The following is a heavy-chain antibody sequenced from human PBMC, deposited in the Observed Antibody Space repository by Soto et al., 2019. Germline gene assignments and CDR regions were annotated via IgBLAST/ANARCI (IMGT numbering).Heavy chain of an antibody. CDR2: IKSKSDGGTT. CDR1: GFSFTKAW. D-gene: IGHD2-2*01. V-gene: IGHV3-15*01. J-gene: IGHJ4*02. Sequence: EVQLVESGGGLVKPGGSLRLSCAASGFSFTKAWMSWVRQAPGKGLEWIGLIKSKSDGGTTDYAAPVKGRFSISREDSNNMLYLQVNSLKIEDTGVYYCTKDEPGLSPGIDHWGQGTLVIVSP. CDR3: TKDEPGLSPGIDH.